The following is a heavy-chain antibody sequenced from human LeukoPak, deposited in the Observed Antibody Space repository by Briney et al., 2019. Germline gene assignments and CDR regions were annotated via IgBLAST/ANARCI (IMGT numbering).Heavy chain of an antibody. V-gene: IGHV1-8*03. CDR1: GNTFSNFD. J-gene: IGHJ6*03. CDR2: MNPNSGNT. CDR3: ARGPGITISGVVNKGYYMDV. D-gene: IGHD3-3*01. Sequence: ASVKVSCKVSGNTFSNFDINWVRQASGQGLEWMGWMNPNSGNTGYVRKFQGRVTITRNTSISTAYMELNNLKSDDTGVYYCARGPGITISGVVNKGYYMDVWGKRTTVTVSS.